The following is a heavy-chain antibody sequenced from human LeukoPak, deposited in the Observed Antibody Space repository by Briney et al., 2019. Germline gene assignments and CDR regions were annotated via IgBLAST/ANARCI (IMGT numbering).Heavy chain of an antibody. V-gene: IGHV4-59*08. CDR1: GGSISSYY. CDR2: IYYSGST. J-gene: IGHJ4*02. Sequence: SETLSLTCTVSGGSISSYYWSWIRQPPGKGLEWIGYIYYSGSTNYNPSLKSRVTISVDTSKNQFSLKLSSVTAADTAAYYCARYDNYYFDYWGQGTLDTVSS. CDR3: ARYDNYYFDY. D-gene: IGHD1-1*01.